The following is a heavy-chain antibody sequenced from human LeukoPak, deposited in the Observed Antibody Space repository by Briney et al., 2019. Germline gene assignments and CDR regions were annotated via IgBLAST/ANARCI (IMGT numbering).Heavy chain of an antibody. CDR1: GFTFSSYA. J-gene: IGHJ4*02. V-gene: IGHV3-30-3*01. D-gene: IGHD5-18*01. Sequence: GGSLRLSCAASGFTFSSYAMHWVRQAPGKGLEWVAVMSYDGSNKYCADSVKGRFTISRDNSKNTLYLQMNSLRAEDTAVYYCARAEDTAMVMFDYWGQGTLVTVSS. CDR2: MSYDGSNK. CDR3: ARAEDTAMVMFDY.